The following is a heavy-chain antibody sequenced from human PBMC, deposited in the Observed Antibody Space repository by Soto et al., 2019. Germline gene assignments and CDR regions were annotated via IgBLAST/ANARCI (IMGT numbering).Heavy chain of an antibody. Sequence: PSETLSLTGAVYGGSFSGYYLSWIRQPPGKGLEWIGEINHSGRTNYNPSLKSRVTISVDTSKNQFSLKLSSVTAADTAVYYCARAPVFAVAANPYYYYGMDVWGQGTTVTVSS. V-gene: IGHV4-34*01. J-gene: IGHJ6*02. CDR2: INHSGRT. CDR1: GGSFSGYY. D-gene: IGHD2-15*01. CDR3: ARAPVFAVAANPYYYYGMDV.